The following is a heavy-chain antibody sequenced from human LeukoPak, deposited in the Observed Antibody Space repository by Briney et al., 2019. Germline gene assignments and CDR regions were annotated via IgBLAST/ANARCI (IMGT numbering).Heavy chain of an antibody. CDR2: IQYDGNNK. CDR1: GFTFSSYG. J-gene: IGHJ3*02. D-gene: IGHD6-13*01. V-gene: IGHV3-33*05. Sequence: PGGSLRLSCTASGFTFSSYGMHWVRQAPGKGLEWVAIIQYDGNNKHHVDSVQGRFTISRDNSKNTLYLQMNSLRAEDTAVYYCASSPVSPYSSSWYGWDDAFDIWGQGTMVTVSS. CDR3: ASSPVSPYSSSWYGWDDAFDI.